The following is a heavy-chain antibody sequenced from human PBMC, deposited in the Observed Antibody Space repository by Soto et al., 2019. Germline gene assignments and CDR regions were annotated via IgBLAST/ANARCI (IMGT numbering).Heavy chain of an antibody. Sequence: QVQLVESGGGGVQPGRSLRRSCAASGFTFSSHGMHWVRQAPDKGLEWVAVIWYDGSNKYYADSVKGRFTISRDNSNNMLYLEMHRLRVEDTAIYYCARWGNWKVADNWGQGSLVTVSS. D-gene: IGHD3-16*01. CDR1: GFTFSSHG. CDR2: IWYDGSNK. V-gene: IGHV3-33*01. J-gene: IGHJ4*02. CDR3: ARWGNWKVADN.